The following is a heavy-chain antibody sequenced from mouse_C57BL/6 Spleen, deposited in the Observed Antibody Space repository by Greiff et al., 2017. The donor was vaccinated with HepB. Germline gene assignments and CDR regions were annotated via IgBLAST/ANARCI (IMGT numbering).Heavy chain of an antibody. Sequence: QVQLQQPGAELVKPGASVKLSCKASGYTFTSYWMHWVKQRPGQGLEWIGMIHPNSGSTNYNEKFKSKATLTVDKSSSTAYMQLSSLTSEDSAVYYGASSVYYCSSWYFDVWGTGTTVTVSS. CDR1: GYTFTSYW. V-gene: IGHV1-64*01. J-gene: IGHJ1*03. D-gene: IGHD1-1*01. CDR3: ASSVYYCSSWYFDV. CDR2: IHPNSGST.